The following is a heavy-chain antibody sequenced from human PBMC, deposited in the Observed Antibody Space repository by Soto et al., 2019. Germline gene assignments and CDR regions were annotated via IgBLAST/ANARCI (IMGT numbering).Heavy chain of an antibody. V-gene: IGHV4-61*03. CDR3: VRVLDSSWYADL. J-gene: IGHJ2*01. D-gene: IGHD3-22*01. CDR1: VGSVSNASFY. Sequence: QVQLQESGPGLVKPSETLSLTCSVSVGSVSNASFYWTWIRQAPGTGLEYIGYIFYTGFTNYNPSLSRRVTISLDTSKNHFSLKLNSMTAADTAVYYCVRVLDSSWYADLWGRGTLVTVSS. CDR2: IFYTGFT.